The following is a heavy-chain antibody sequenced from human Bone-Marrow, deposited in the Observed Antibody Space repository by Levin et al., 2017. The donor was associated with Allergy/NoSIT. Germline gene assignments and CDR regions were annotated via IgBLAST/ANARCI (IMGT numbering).Heavy chain of an antibody. CDR1: GYTFTTYT. V-gene: IGHV1-3*01. D-gene: IGHD5-12*01. CDR3: AGDGQWRVGTTINWFGF. J-gene: IGHJ5*01. CDR2: INADHGNA. Sequence: ASVKVSCKASGYTFTTYTMHWVRQAPGQRLEWTGWINADHGNAKYSQKFQGRVTITRDTSASTGYMELSSLRSEDTAVYYCAGDGQWRVGTTINWFGFWGQGTLVTVSS.